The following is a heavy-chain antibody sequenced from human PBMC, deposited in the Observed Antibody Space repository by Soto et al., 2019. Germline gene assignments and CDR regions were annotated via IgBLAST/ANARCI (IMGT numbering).Heavy chain of an antibody. CDR3: ARESGGATATVDYYYFYMDV. Sequence: QVQLVQSGAEVKKPGASVTVSCRSSGDTFNDYYIHWVRQAPGQGLEWMGWINPNGGVTKYAQKFQGWATMTRDTSIRTVYMQRSRLRSDDTAVYYCARESGGATATVDYYYFYMDVWGTGTTVTVSS. CDR1: GDTFNDYY. D-gene: IGHD5-12*01. J-gene: IGHJ6*03. CDR2: INPNGGVT. V-gene: IGHV1-2*04.